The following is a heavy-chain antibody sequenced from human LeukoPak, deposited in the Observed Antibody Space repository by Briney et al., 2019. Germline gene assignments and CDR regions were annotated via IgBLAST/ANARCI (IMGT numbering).Heavy chain of an antibody. CDR1: GFTFSSYG. J-gene: IGHJ6*02. CDR3: ARDRGYCSGGSCYGLGLYGMDV. Sequence: GSLRLSCAASGFTFSSYGMHWVRQAPGKGLEWVAVIWYDGSNKYYADSVKGRFTISRDNSKNTLYLQMNSLRAEDTAVYYCARDRGYCSGGSCYGLGLYGMDVWGQGTTVTVSS. D-gene: IGHD2-15*01. V-gene: IGHV3-33*08. CDR2: IWYDGSNK.